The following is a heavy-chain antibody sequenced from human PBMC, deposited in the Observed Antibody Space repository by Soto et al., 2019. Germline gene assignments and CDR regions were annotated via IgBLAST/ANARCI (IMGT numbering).Heavy chain of an antibody. Sequence: PGGSLRLSCAASGFTFSDYYMRWIRQAPGKGLEWVSYISSSGSTIYYADSVKGRFTISRDNAKNSLYLQMNSLRAEDTAVYYCARAVAGNGDYYYYGMDVWGQGTTVTVSS. CDR1: GFTFSDYY. D-gene: IGHD6-19*01. J-gene: IGHJ6*02. CDR2: ISSSGSTI. CDR3: ARAVAGNGDYYYYGMDV. V-gene: IGHV3-11*01.